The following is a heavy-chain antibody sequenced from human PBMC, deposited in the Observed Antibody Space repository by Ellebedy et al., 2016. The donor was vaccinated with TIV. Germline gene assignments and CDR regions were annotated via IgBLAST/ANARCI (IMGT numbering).Heavy chain of an antibody. CDR1: GYTFTGYY. CDR3: ARDYLLTAAILNWFAP. Sequence: AASVKVSCKASGYTFTGYYLHWVRQAPGQGLEWMGGINTNSGDTNYAEKFQGRVTMTRDTAISTAYMELRRRISDDTAVYYCARDYLLTAAILNWFAPWGQGTLVTVSS. V-gene: IGHV1-2*02. D-gene: IGHD2-2*01. CDR2: INTNSGDT. J-gene: IGHJ5*02.